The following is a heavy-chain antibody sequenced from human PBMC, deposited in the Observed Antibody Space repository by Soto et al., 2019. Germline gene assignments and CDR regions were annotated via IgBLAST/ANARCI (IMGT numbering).Heavy chain of an antibody. CDR2: ISAYNGNT. J-gene: IGHJ5*02. Sequence: GASVKVSCKASGYTFTIYGISCVRQAPGQWLDWMGWISAYNGNTNYAQKLQGRVTMTTDTSTSTAYMELRSLRSDDTAVYYCARDKVGWFDPWGQGTLVTVSS. V-gene: IGHV1-18*01. CDR3: ARDKVGWFDP. CDR1: GYTFTIYG.